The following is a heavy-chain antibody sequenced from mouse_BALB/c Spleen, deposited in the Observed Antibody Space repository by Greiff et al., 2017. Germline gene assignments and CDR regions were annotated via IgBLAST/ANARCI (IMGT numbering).Heavy chain of an antibody. V-gene: IGHV5-6-4*01. CDR3: TRDGTITTVVAFDY. CDR1: GFTFSSYT. D-gene: IGHD1-1*01. Sequence: EVKLVESGGGLVKPGGSLKLSCAASGFTFSSYTMSWVRQTPEKRLEWVATISSGGSYTYYPDSVKGRFTISRDNAKNTLYLQMSSLKSEDTAMYYCTRDGTITTVVAFDYWGQGTTLTVSS. CDR2: ISSGGSYT. J-gene: IGHJ2*01.